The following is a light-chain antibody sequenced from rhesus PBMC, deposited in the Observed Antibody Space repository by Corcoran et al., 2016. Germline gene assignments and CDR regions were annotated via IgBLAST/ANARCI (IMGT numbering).Light chain of an antibody. J-gene: IGLJ1*01. V-gene: IGLV2S9*01. Sequence: QSALTQPRSGSKTLGQSDTIPSTGPSNDVGGYNNVSWYQQHSGTAPRLLIYEVRKRPSGVSDRFSRSKSGNTASLTISGLQAEDEAVYYSCSSRSGNTCIFGAGTLLTVI. CDR1: SNDVGGYNN. CDR3: CSSRSGNTCI. CDR2: EVR.